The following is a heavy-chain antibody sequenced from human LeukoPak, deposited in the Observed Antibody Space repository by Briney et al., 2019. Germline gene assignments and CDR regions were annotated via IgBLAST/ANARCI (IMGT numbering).Heavy chain of an antibody. V-gene: IGHV3-23*01. CDR1: GFTFSSYA. CDR2: ISGSGGST. CDR3: ARELYYGGTLDY. Sequence: GGSLRLSCAASGFTFSSYAMSSVRQAPGKGLGWVSAISGSGGSTYYADSVKGRFTISRDNSKNTLYLQMNSLRAEDTAVYYCARELYYGGTLDYWGQGTLVTVSS. D-gene: IGHD4-23*01. J-gene: IGHJ4*02.